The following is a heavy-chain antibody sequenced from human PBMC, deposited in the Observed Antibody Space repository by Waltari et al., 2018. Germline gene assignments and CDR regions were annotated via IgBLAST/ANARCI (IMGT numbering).Heavy chain of an antibody. V-gene: IGHV3-33*01. CDR3: AREGGYSSGWYEVYYFDY. CDR1: GFTFSSYG. D-gene: IGHD6-19*01. J-gene: IGHJ4*02. Sequence: QVQLVESGGGVVQPGRSLRLSCAASGFTFSSYGRHWVRQAPGKGLEWVAVIWYDGSNKYYADSVKGRFTISRDNSKNTLYLQMNSLRAEDTAVYYCAREGGYSSGWYEVYYFDYWGQGTLVTVSS. CDR2: IWYDGSNK.